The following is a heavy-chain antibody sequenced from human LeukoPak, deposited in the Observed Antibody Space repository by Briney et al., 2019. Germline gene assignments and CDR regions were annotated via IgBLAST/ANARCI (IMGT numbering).Heavy chain of an antibody. CDR2: ISYDGSNK. V-gene: IGHV3-30-3*01. Sequence: GRSLRLSCAASGFTFSSYAMHWVRQAPGKGLEWVAVISYDGSNKYYADSVKGRFTISRDNSKNTLYLQMNSLRAEDTAVYYCARAAYSSGPDYWGQGTLVTVSS. CDR3: ARAAYSSGPDY. D-gene: IGHD6-25*01. J-gene: IGHJ4*02. CDR1: GFTFSSYA.